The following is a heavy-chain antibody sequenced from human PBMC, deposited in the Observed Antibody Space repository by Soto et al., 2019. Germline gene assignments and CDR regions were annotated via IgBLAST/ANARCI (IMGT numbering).Heavy chain of an antibody. J-gene: IGHJ6*02. CDR3: ASSRYRIGGGMDV. Sequence: QVQLVESGGGVVQPGRSLRLSCEASGFTFSESGMHWVRQAPGKGLEWVTLISYDSSQKYYIDSVKGRFTISRDNSKNTLYLQMNSLRAEDTAVYYCASSRYRIGGGMDVWGQGTTVTVSS. CDR1: GFTFSESG. D-gene: IGHD2-15*01. CDR2: ISYDSSQK. V-gene: IGHV3-30*03.